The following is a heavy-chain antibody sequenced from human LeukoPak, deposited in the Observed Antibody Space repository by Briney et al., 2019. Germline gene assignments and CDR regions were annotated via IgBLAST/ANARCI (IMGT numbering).Heavy chain of an antibody. D-gene: IGHD3-10*01. CDR2: INHSGST. CDR1: GGSFSGYY. Sequence: SETLSLTCAVYGGSFSGYYWSWIRQPPGKGLEWIGEINHSGSTNYNPSLKSRVTISVDTSKNQFSLKLSSVTAADTAVYYCARGRGGYYYGSGQMGSYYFDYWGQGTLVTVSS. V-gene: IGHV4-34*01. J-gene: IGHJ4*02. CDR3: ARGRGGYYYGSGQMGSYYFDY.